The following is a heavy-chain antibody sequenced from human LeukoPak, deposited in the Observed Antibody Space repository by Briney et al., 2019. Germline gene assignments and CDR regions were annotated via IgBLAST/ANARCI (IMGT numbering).Heavy chain of an antibody. Sequence: SVKVSCKASGGTFSSYAISGGRRAPGQGLEWMGRIFPIFGTANYAQKFQGRVPITADKSTNTAYMELSSLRSAYTAVYYCARGPIAAALPDYWGQGTLVTVSS. D-gene: IGHD6-13*01. CDR2: IFPIFGTA. J-gene: IGHJ4*02. CDR1: GGTFSSYA. V-gene: IGHV1-69*06. CDR3: ARGPIAAALPDY.